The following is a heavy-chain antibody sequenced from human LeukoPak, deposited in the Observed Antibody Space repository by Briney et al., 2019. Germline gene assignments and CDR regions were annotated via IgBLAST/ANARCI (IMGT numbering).Heavy chain of an antibody. D-gene: IGHD2-15*01. Sequence: ASVKVSCKASGYTFTGYYTHWVRQAPGQGLEWMGRINPNSGGTNYAQKFQGRVTMTRDTSISTAYMELSRLRSDDTAVYYCAMSRSAGIVVVVAARTVDWGQGTLVTVSS. CDR2: INPNSGGT. V-gene: IGHV1-2*06. CDR3: AMSRSAGIVVVVAARTVD. J-gene: IGHJ4*02. CDR1: GYTFTGYY.